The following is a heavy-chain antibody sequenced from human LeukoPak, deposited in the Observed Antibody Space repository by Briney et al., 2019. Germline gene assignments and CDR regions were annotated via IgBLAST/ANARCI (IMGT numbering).Heavy chain of an antibody. CDR3: ARHEGYCSSTSCFLDAFDI. CDR1: GGSISSSSYY. D-gene: IGHD2-2*01. V-gene: IGHV4-39*01. J-gene: IGHJ3*02. CDR2: IYYSGST. Sequence: SETLSLTCTVSGGSISSSSYYWGWIRQPPGKGLEWIGSIYYSGSTYYNPSLKSRVTISVDTSKNQFSLKLSSVTAADTAVYYCARHEGYCSSTSCFLDAFDIWGQGTMVTVSS.